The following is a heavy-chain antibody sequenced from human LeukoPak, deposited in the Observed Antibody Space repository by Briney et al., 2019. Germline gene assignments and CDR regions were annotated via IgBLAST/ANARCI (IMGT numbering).Heavy chain of an antibody. Sequence: SETLSLTCTVSGGSISSYYWSWIRQPPGKGLEWIGYIYYSGSTNYNPSLKSRVTISVDTSKNQFSLKLSSVTVADTAVYYCARSRGYSYGWNLDYWGQGTLVTVSS. D-gene: IGHD5-18*01. CDR1: GGSISSYY. CDR2: IYYSGST. J-gene: IGHJ4*02. V-gene: IGHV4-59*01. CDR3: ARSRGYSYGWNLDY.